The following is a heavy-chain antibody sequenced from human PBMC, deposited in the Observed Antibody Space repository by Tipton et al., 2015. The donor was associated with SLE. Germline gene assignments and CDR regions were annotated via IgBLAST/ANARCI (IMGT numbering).Heavy chain of an antibody. V-gene: IGHV4-59*01. Sequence: LRLSCAASGFTFGDYAMHWVRQVPGKGLEWIGYVYDSGTTKYNPSLKSRLTISVDTSKNHFSLELTSVTAADTAVYYCATELFRGYTSGWGPDYWGQGTLITVSS. CDR2: VYDSGTT. CDR3: ATELFRGYTSGWGPDY. CDR1: GFTFGDYA. J-gene: IGHJ4*02. D-gene: IGHD6-19*01.